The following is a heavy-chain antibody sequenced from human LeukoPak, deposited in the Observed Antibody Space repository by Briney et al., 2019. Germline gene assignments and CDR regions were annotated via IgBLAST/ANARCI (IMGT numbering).Heavy chain of an antibody. D-gene: IGHD6-13*01. CDR1: GFTFSSYW. J-gene: IGHJ4*02. Sequence: GGSLRLSCAASGFTFSSYWMSWVRQAPGKGLEWVSVIFSGGKTDYAESVKGRFTISRDNSKNTLYLQMNSLRAEDTAVYYCAREPQVVAAAGTLDYWGQGTLVTVSS. CDR2: IFSGGKT. V-gene: IGHV3-66*01. CDR3: AREPQVVAAAGTLDY.